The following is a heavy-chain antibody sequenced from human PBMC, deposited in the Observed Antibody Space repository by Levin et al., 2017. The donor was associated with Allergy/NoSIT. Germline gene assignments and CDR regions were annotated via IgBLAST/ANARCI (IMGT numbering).Heavy chain of an antibody. CDR2: MYYSGNT. V-gene: IGHV4-39*02. CDR3: ARWGPTVAGLYYFDN. CDR1: GGSISDTDYY. D-gene: IGHD6-19*01. Sequence: SETLSLTCTVSGGSISDTDYYWAWIRQPPGKGLEWIGSMYYSGNTYYNPSLQSRLTMSVDTSENYFSLKMRSVTAADTAVYFCARWGPTVAGLYYFDNWGQGTLVTVSS. J-gene: IGHJ4*02.